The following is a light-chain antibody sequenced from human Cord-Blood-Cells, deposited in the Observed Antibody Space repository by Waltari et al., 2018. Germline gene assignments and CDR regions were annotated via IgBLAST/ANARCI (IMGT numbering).Light chain of an antibody. CDR2: KAF. CDR1: QSISSW. J-gene: IGKJ1*01. Sequence: DIQMTQSPSTLSASVGDRATITCRASQSISSWLAWYQQKPGKAPKLLIYKAFSLESGVPSRFSGSGSVTEFTLTISSLQPDDFATYYCQQYNSYWTFGQGTKVEIK. V-gene: IGKV1-5*03. CDR3: QQYNSYWT.